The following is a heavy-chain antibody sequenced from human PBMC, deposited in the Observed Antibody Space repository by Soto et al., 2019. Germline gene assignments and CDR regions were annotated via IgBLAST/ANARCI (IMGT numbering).Heavy chain of an antibody. CDR2: NIPNFGTA. Sequence: ASVKVSCKASGGTFSNFVISWVRQAPGQGLEWMGGNIPNFGTANYAQKFQGRVTIIADESTGTTYMELTSLRSEDTAVYYCARAPILVGETTYENYFDYWGQGTLVTVSS. CDR3: ARAPILVGETTYENYFDY. V-gene: IGHV1-69*13. D-gene: IGHD2-21*01. CDR1: GGTFSNFV. J-gene: IGHJ4*02.